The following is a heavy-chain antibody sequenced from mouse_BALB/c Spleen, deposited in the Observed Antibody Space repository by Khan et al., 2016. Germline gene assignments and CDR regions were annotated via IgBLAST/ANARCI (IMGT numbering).Heavy chain of an antibody. Sequence: QVQLQQSGAELVKAGASVKMSCKASGYTFTSYWMHWVKQRLGQGLEWFAETNPTNGRTYYNEKFKSKATLTVDKSSSTAYMLLSGPTFEDSAVYCWARIKKIVATCFDYWGQGTTLTVSS. CDR2: TNPTNGRT. D-gene: IGHD1-1*01. CDR1: GYTFTSYW. J-gene: IGHJ2*01. V-gene: IGHV1S81*02. CDR3: ARIKKIVATCFDY.